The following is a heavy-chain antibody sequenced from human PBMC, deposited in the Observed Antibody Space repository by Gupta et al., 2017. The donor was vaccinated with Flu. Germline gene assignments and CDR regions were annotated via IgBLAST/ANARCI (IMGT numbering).Heavy chain of an antibody. CDR3: ARGQAVAGNYYYGMDV. V-gene: IGHV4-34*01. J-gene: IGHJ6*02. D-gene: IGHD6-19*01. Sequence: QVQLQQWGAGLLKPSETLSLTCAVYGGSFSGYYWSWIRQPPGKGLEWIGEINHSGSTNYNPSLKSRVTISVDTSKNQFSLKLSSVTAADTAVYYCARGQAVAGNYYYGMDVWGQGTTVTVSS. CDR1: GGSFSGYY. CDR2: INHSGST.